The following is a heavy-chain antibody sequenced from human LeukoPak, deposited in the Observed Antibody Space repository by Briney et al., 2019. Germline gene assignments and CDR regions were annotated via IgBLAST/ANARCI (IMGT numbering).Heavy chain of an antibody. V-gene: IGHV1-58*02. CDR1: GFTFTSSA. CDR2: IVVGSGNT. D-gene: IGHD3-22*01. J-gene: IGHJ5*02. Sequence: SVKVSCKASGFTFTSSAMQWVRQARGQRLEWIGWIVVGSGNTNYAQKFQERVTITRDMSTSTAYMELSSLRSEDTAVYYCAATSGFEPYDSSGYSFDPWGQGPLVTVSS. CDR3: AATSGFEPYDSSGYSFDP.